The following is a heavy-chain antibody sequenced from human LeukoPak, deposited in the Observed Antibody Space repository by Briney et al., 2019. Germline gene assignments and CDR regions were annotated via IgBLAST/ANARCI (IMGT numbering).Heavy chain of an antibody. CDR2: IYYSGSA. CDR3: AREKAGYFDY. J-gene: IGHJ4*02. V-gene: IGHV4-39*07. CDR1: GDYINSSSYY. Sequence: PSGTLSLTCSVSGDYINSSSYYWGWIRQPPGKGLEWIGSIYYSGSAYYSPSLKSRVTMSVDTSKNQFSLKLSSVTAADTAVYYCAREKAGYFDYWGQGTLVTVSS. D-gene: IGHD6-13*01.